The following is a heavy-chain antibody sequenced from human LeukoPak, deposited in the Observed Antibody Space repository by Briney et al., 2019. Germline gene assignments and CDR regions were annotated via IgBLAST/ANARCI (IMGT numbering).Heavy chain of an antibody. V-gene: IGHV1-2*02. D-gene: IGHD2-2*01. CDR2: INPSTGGT. J-gene: IGHJ4*02. CDR1: GYTFTGYY. Sequence: ASVKVSCQASGYTFTGYYIHWVRQAPGQGLEWMGWINPSTGGTMYAQKFQGRVTVTRDTSISTAYMDLRSLRSDDTAVYYCARNSPGDRFDYWGQGTLVTVSS. CDR3: ARNSPGDRFDY.